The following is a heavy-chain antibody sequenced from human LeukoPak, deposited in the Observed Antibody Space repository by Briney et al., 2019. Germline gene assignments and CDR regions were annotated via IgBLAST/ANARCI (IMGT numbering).Heavy chain of an antibody. CDR3: ARVRIGDYFYKGFDP. V-gene: IGHV4-39*07. CDR2: IYYSGST. J-gene: IGHJ5*02. D-gene: IGHD4-17*01. CDR1: GGSISSSSYY. Sequence: PSETLSLTCTVSGGSISSSSYYWGWIRQPPGKGLEWIGSIYYSGSTYYNPSLKSRVTISVDTSKNQFSLKLSSVTAADTAVYYCARVRIGDYFYKGFDPWGQGTLVTVSS.